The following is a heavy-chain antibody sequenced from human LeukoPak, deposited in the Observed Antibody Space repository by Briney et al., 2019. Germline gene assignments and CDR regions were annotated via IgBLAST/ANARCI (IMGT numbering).Heavy chain of an antibody. CDR3: ARDRGDCPDY. V-gene: IGHV4-59*12. Sequence: PSETLSLTCTVSGGSISSYYWSWIRQPPGKGLEWIGYIYYSESTNYNPSLKSRVTMSVDTSKNQFSLKLSSVTAADTAVYYCARDRGDCPDYWGQGTLVTVSS. D-gene: IGHD2-21*02. J-gene: IGHJ4*02. CDR2: IYYSEST. CDR1: GGSISSYY.